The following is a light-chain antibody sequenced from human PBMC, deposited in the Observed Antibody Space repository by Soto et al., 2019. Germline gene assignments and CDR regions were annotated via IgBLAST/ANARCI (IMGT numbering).Light chain of an antibody. V-gene: IGKV1D-12*01. J-gene: IGKJ5*01. CDR2: AAS. Sequence: DIQGTQSQSSVSSSVGDRVTITCRASQDIAAYLAWYQHKPGRAPELLIHAASSLQSGVPSRFSGSGSGTDFTLTINSLQPEDFATYYCQQAYSCPMTFAQGTRLEIK. CDR1: QDIAAY. CDR3: QQAYSCPMT.